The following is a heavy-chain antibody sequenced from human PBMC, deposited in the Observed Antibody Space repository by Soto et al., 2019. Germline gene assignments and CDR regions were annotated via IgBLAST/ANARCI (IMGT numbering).Heavy chain of an antibody. CDR3: ARDRGYSPDSFDI. J-gene: IGHJ3*02. CDR2: IGAYNGDT. V-gene: IGHV1-18*01. Sequence: ASVKVSCKASGYTFSTYGISWVRQAPGQGLKWMGWIGAYNGDTNYAQKLRGRVTMTTDTSTSTAYMELTSLRSDDTAIYYCARDRGYSPDSFDIWGPGTMVTVSS. D-gene: IGHD5-18*01. CDR1: GYTFSTYG.